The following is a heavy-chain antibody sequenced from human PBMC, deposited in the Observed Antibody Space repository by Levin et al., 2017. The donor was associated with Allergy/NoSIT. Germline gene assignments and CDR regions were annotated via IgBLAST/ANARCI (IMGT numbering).Heavy chain of an antibody. V-gene: IGHV4-39*01. D-gene: IGHD3-10*01. Sequence: PSQTLSLTCTVSGGSITSTSYYWGWIRQPPGKGLEWIGNIDHRGGTYYNPSLKSRVTMSVDTSKNRFSLKLTSVTAADSAVYYCASYTYLYTSGSYFYDYWGQGTLVTVSS. CDR1: GGSITSTSYY. J-gene: IGHJ4*02. CDR2: IDHRGGT. CDR3: ASYTYLYTSGSYFYDY.